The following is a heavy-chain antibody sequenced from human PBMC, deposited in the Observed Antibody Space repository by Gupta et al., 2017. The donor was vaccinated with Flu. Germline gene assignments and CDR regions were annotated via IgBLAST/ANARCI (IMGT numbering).Heavy chain of an antibody. CDR3: AKGLRGTYDY. CDR1: GFTISTYA. Sequence: EVQLLESGAGLVQPAGSLGLSCAAPGFTISTYAMTWVRQAPGKGLEWISSISGSDGGTYYADSVRGRFIISRDDSKNTLYLIVNRLRVEDTAIYFWAKGLRGTYDYWGRGTLVTVSS. V-gene: IGHV3-23*01. CDR2: ISGSDGGT. D-gene: IGHD1-26*01. J-gene: IGHJ4*02.